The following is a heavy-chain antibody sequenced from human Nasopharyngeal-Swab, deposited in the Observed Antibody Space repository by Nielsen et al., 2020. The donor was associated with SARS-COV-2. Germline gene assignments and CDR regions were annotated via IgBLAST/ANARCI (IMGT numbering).Heavy chain of an antibody. Sequence: QAPGKGLEWVSSISSSSSYIYYADSVKGRFTISRDNAKNSLYLQMNSLRAEDTAVYYCARGSRGSYSYWGQGTLVTVSS. D-gene: IGHD1-26*01. CDR2: ISSSSSYI. J-gene: IGHJ4*02. CDR3: ARGSRGSYSY. V-gene: IGHV3-21*01.